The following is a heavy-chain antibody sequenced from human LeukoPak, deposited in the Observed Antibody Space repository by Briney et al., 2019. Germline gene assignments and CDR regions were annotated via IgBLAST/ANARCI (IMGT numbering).Heavy chain of an antibody. CDR2: IYYSGST. CDR3: ARARVEMATIYYFDY. V-gene: IGHV4-61*01. D-gene: IGHD5-24*01. J-gene: IGHJ4*02. Sequence: SETLSLTCTVSGYSISSGYYWGWIRQPPGKGLEWIGYIYYSGSTNYNPSLKSRVTISVDTSKNQFSLKLSSVTAADTAVYYCARARVEMATIYYFDYWGQGTLVTVSS. CDR1: GYSISSGYY.